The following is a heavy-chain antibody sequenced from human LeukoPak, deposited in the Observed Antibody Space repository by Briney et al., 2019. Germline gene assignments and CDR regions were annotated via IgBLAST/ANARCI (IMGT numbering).Heavy chain of an antibody. D-gene: IGHD1-26*01. Sequence: ASVKVSCKASGYTFTSYGISWVRQAPGQGLEWMGIINPSGGSTSYAQKFQGRVTMTRDTSTSTVYMELSSLRSEDTAVYYCARMYSGSYASVSFDYWGQGTLVTVSS. CDR1: GYTFTSYG. CDR3: ARMYSGSYASVSFDY. CDR2: INPSGGST. J-gene: IGHJ4*02. V-gene: IGHV1-46*01.